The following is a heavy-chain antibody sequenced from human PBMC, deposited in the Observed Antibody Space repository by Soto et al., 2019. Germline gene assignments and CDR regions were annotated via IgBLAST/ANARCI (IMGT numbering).Heavy chain of an antibody. J-gene: IGHJ6*02. D-gene: IGHD3-10*01. V-gene: IGHV4-61*01. CDR3: ARGVGFGYYYYHMDL. CDR2: IYYSGSA. CDR1: GDAVTRLSDY. Sequence: ETLSVTCSVSGDAVTRLSDYCRWARQPRGKWLEWIVYIYYSGSADYNPSLGSRVTISIDTSKNQFALKLTSATAADKAVYYCARGVGFGYYYYHMDLWGPGTPVS.